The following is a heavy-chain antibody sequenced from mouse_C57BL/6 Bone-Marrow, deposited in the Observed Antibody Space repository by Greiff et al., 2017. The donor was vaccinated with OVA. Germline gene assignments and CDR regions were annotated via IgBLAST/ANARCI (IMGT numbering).Heavy chain of an antibody. CDR3: ARYSPYYYGSSYFYWYFDV. CDR2: ILPGSGST. Sequence: QVTLKESGAELMKPGASVKLSCKATGYTFTGYWIEWVKQRPGHGLEWIGEILPGSGSTNYNEKFKGKATFTADTSSNTAYMQLSSLTTEDSAIYYCARYSPYYYGSSYFYWYFDVWGTGTTVTVSS. V-gene: IGHV1-9*01. J-gene: IGHJ1*03. D-gene: IGHD1-1*01. CDR1: GYTFTGYW.